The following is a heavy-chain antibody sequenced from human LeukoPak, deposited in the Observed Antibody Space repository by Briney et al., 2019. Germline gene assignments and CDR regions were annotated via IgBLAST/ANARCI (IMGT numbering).Heavy chain of an antibody. CDR2: MSYDGSNK. D-gene: IGHD1-26*01. V-gene: IGHV3-30-3*01. Sequence: GGSLRLSCAASGFTFSSYAMHWVRQAPGKGLEWVAVMSYDGSNKYYADSVKGRFTISRGNSKNTLYLQMNSLRAEDTAVYYCARSAQWELHNWFDPWGQGTLVTVSS. J-gene: IGHJ5*02. CDR3: ARSAQWELHNWFDP. CDR1: GFTFSSYA.